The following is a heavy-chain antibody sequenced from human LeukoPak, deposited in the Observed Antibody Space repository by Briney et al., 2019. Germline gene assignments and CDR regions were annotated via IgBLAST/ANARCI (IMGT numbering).Heavy chain of an antibody. D-gene: IGHD3-16*01. Sequence: SETLSLTCTLSGVSINNYYWSWVRQPPGKGLEWIGYIFYSGGTNYNPSLKSRVTMSVDTSKTQFSLKLSSVTAADTAVYYCARGVGLHVYYFDYWGQGSLVTASS. V-gene: IGHV4-59*01. CDR3: ARGVGLHVYYFDY. J-gene: IGHJ4*02. CDR2: IFYSGGT. CDR1: GVSINNYY.